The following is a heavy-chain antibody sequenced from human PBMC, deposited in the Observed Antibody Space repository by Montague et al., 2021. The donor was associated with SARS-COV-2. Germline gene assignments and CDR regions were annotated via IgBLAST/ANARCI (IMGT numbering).Heavy chain of an antibody. Sequence: SETLSLTCTVSGGSINSSSYYWGWIRQPPGKGLEWIGSIYSGSTYYNPSLKGRVTISVDTSKNQFSLKPSSVTAADTAVFYCARELGYCSSTNCFHFDYWGQGTLVTVSS. D-gene: IGHD2-2*01. CDR1: GGSINSSSYY. CDR3: ARELGYCSSTNCFHFDY. CDR2: IYSGST. V-gene: IGHV4-39*07. J-gene: IGHJ4*02.